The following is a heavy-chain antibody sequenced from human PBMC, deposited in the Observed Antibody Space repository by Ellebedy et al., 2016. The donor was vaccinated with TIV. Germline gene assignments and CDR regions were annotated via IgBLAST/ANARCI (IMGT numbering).Heavy chain of an antibody. Sequence: GESLKISCAASGFTFTTYWMSWVRQAPGKGLEWVANINQDGSGKYYVDSVKGRFTISRDNAKNSLYLQMNSLRAEDTAVYYCTKDGSGTMNFWGQGTLVTVSS. V-gene: IGHV3-7*01. CDR2: INQDGSGK. CDR1: GFTFTTYW. CDR3: TKDGSGTMNF. J-gene: IGHJ4*02. D-gene: IGHD1-1*01.